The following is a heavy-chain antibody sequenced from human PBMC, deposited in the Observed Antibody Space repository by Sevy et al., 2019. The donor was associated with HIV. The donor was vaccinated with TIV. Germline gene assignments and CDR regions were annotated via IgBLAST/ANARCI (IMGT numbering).Heavy chain of an antibody. Sequence: GPVKVSCKASGYTFTSYDINWVRQATGQGLEWMGWMSPNSGNKAYAQKFQGRVTMTRDTSINTAYMELSSLTSDDTAVYYCGRGVGSGFDYWGQGTLVTVSS. CDR2: MSPNSGNK. CDR3: GRGVGSGFDY. D-gene: IGHD6-19*01. CDR1: GYTFTSYD. J-gene: IGHJ4*02. V-gene: IGHV1-8*01.